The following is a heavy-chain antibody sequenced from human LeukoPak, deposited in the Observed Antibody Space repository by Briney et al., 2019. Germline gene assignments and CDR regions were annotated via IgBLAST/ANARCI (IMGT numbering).Heavy chain of an antibody. CDR1: GFSFVTYA. CDR2: VSGSGGNT. CDR3: TKGGVVSAFGY. V-gene: IGHV3-23*01. D-gene: IGHD3-22*01. J-gene: IGHJ4*02. Sequence: PGGSLRLSCAASGFSFVTYAMTWVCQAPGKGLECVSTVSGSGGNTYYTDSVKGRFTISRDNSKNTLFLQMSSLRAEDTALYYCTKGGVVSAFGYWGQGVLVTVSS.